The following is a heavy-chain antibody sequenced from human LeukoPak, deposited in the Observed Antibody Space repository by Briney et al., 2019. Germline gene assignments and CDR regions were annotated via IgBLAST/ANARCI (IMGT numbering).Heavy chain of an antibody. Sequence: GGSLRLSCAASGFTFSDQWMSWVRQAPGKGLEWVASIYRDGSATYYVDSVKGRFTISRDNAQNLLFLQMNSLRVEDTAVYYCAASDTAKVPLPDWGQGTLVTVSS. V-gene: IGHV3-7*01. CDR2: IYRDGSAT. D-gene: IGHD2-15*01. J-gene: IGHJ4*02. CDR1: GFTFSDQW. CDR3: AASDTAKVPLPD.